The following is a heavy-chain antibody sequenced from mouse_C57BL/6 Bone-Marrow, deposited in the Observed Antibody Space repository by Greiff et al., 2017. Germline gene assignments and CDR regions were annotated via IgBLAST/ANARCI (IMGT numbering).Heavy chain of an antibody. CDR1: GFNIKNTY. CDR3: ARSDYYSNPYYAMDY. V-gene: IGHV14-3*01. CDR2: IDPANGNT. J-gene: IGHJ4*01. Sequence: EVKLQESVAELVRPGASVKLSCTASGFNIKNTYMHWVKQRPEQGLEWIGRIDPANGNTKYAPKFQGKATITADTSSNTAYLQLSSLTSEDTAIYYCARSDYYSNPYYAMDYWGQGTSVTVSS. D-gene: IGHD2-5*01.